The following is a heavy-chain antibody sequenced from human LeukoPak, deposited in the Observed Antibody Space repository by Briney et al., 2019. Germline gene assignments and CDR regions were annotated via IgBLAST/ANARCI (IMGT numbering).Heavy chain of an antibody. CDR3: SRDLGSGDAWFDC. J-gene: IGHJ5*01. CDR1: GYTFTNYG. CDR2: ISAYNGVT. D-gene: IGHD1-26*01. V-gene: IGHV1-18*01. Sequence: ASVKVSCKASGYTFTNYGISWVRQAPGQGLEWMGWISAYNGVTNYAQKLQGRVTMTTDTSTSTAYLELRRLRSSDTAVYYFSRDLGSGDAWFDCWRQGTLVTVSS.